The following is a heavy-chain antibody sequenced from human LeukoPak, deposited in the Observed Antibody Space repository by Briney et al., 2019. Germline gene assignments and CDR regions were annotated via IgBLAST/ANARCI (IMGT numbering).Heavy chain of an antibody. CDR2: INPNSGGT. CDR3: ARDLSSTSCCIFDY. D-gene: IGHD2-2*01. J-gene: IGHJ4*02. CDR1: GYTFTGYY. V-gene: IGHV1-2*02. Sequence: ASVKVSCKASGYTFTGYYMHWVRQAPGQGLEWMGWINPNSGGTNYAQKFQGRVTMTRDTSISTAYMELSRLRSDDTAVYYCARDLSSTSCCIFDYWGQGTLVTVSS.